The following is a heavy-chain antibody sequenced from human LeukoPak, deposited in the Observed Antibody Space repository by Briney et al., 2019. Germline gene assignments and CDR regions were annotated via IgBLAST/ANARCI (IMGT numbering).Heavy chain of an antibody. D-gene: IGHD3-10*02. CDR3: ARAMFSYYYYYYMDV. CDR1: GGSISSGSYY. J-gene: IGHJ6*03. CDR2: IYTSGST. V-gene: IGHV4-61*02. Sequence: SETLSLTCTVSGGSISSGSYYWSWIRQPAGKGLEWIGRIYTSGSTNYNPSLKSRVTMSVDTSKNQFSLKLSSVTAADTAVYYCARAMFSYYYYYYMDVWGKGTTVTVSS.